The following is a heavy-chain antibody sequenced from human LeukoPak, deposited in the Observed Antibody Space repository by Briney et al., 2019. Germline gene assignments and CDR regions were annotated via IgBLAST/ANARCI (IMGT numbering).Heavy chain of an antibody. Sequence: GGSLRLSCAVSGFTFSSYWMQWVRQAPGKELVWVSRTNSDGSSTSYADSVKGRFTISRDNAKNTLYLQMNSLRAEDTAVYYCARDPAPLDSSSWKDYWGQGTLVTVSS. V-gene: IGHV3-74*01. CDR3: ARDPAPLDSSSWKDY. J-gene: IGHJ4*02. CDR2: TNSDGSST. D-gene: IGHD6-13*01. CDR1: GFTFSSYW.